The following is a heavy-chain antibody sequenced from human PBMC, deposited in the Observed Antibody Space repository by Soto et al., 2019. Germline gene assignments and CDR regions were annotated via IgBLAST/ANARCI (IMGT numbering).Heavy chain of an antibody. CDR3: ARREVPNEGWYGFVGYYYGMDV. CDR1: GGCVSSGSYY. Sequence: QVQLQESGPGLVKPSETLSLTCTVSGGCVSSGSYYWSWIRQPPGKGLEWIGYIYYSGSTNYYPSLKSRVTISVDTSKNKFSLELSSVTAADTAVYYCARREVPNEGWYGFVGYYYGMDVWGQGTTVTVSS. CDR2: IYYSGST. J-gene: IGHJ6*02. V-gene: IGHV4-61*01. D-gene: IGHD6-19*01.